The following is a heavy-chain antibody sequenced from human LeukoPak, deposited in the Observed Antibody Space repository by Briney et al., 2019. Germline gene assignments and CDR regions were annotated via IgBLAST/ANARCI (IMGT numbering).Heavy chain of an antibody. V-gene: IGHV4-39*02. CDR2: IYYSGST. J-gene: IGHJ4*02. Sequence: SETLSLTCTVSGGSISSSSYYWGWIRQPPGKGLEWIGSIYYSGSTYYNPSLKSRVTISVDTSKNQFPLKLSSVTAADTAVYYCARDSGSYCFNWGQGTLVTASS. D-gene: IGHD1-26*01. CDR1: GGSISSSSYY. CDR3: ARDSGSYCFN.